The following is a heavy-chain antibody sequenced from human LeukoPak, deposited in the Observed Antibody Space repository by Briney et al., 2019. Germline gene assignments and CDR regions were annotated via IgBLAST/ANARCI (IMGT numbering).Heavy chain of an antibody. D-gene: IGHD3-22*01. Sequence: GESLKISCKGSGYSFTNYWIGWVRQMPGKGLEWMGIIYPDDSDTTYNPSFQGQVTISADKSISTAYLQWSSLKASDTAMYYCARPSSGYYYVTDAFDIWGQGTMVTVSS. CDR3: ARPSSGYYYVTDAFDI. CDR2: IYPDDSDT. J-gene: IGHJ3*02. CDR1: GYSFTNYW. V-gene: IGHV5-51*01.